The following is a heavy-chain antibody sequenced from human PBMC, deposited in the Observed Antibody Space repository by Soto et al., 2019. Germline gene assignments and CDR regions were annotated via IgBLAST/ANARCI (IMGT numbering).Heavy chain of an antibody. CDR2: IMPVFGEP. Sequence: QVQLVQSGAEVKKPGSSVKVSCKTSGGTFNSYAISWLRQAPGQGLEWIGGIMPVFGEPTYAQEFRGRVTITTDKSTTRACWELSSLTIEDTTMYYFAKDRAAASGIHAYDIWGQGTMVTVSS. D-gene: IGHD6-13*01. J-gene: IGHJ3*02. V-gene: IGHV1-69*06. CDR3: AKDRAAASGIHAYDI. CDR1: GGTFNSYA.